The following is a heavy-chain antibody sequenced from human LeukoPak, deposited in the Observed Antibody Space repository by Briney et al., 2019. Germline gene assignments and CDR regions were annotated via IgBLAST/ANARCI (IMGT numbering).Heavy chain of an antibody. CDR3: ARGGMAAAGTYYYGMDV. V-gene: IGHV3-23*01. J-gene: IGHJ6*02. CDR1: GFSFSSYT. D-gene: IGHD6-13*01. Sequence: GGSLRLSCAVSGFSFSSYTMSWVRQAPGKGLEWVSAISGSGGSTYYADCVKGRFTISRDNSKNTLYLQMNSLRAEDTAVYYCARGGMAAAGTYYYGMDVWGQGTTVTVSS. CDR2: ISGSGGST.